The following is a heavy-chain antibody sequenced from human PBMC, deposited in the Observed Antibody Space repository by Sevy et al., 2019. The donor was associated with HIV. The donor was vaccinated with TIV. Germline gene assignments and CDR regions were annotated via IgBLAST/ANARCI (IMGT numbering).Heavy chain of an antibody. Sequence: GGSLRLSCAASAFSFNTYAMSWVRRAPGKGLEWVSTISGSGDSTFYSDPVKGRFTISRDNSKNTFYLRMNSLRAEDTAVYYCAKPRGSFYFDYWGQGTLVTVSS. J-gene: IGHJ4*02. CDR3: AKPRGSFYFDY. CDR1: AFSFNTYA. D-gene: IGHD3-16*01. CDR2: ISGSGDST. V-gene: IGHV3-23*01.